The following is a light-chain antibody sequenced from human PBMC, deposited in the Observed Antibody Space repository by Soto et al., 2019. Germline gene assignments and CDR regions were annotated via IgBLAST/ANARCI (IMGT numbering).Light chain of an antibody. Sequence: EIVLTXXPXXXXLSPGERATLSCRASESLYTYLAWFQQKPGQAPRLLIFDTSRRATGVPARFSGSGAGTDYTLTISSLEPEDFAVYYCQEHGNWPRRTFGPGTKVEI. CDR1: ESLYTY. V-gene: IGKV3-11*01. CDR3: QEHGNWPRRT. CDR2: DTS. J-gene: IGKJ3*01.